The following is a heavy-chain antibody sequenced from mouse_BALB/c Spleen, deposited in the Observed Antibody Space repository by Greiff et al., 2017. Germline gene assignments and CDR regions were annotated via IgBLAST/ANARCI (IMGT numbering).Heavy chain of an antibody. CDR3: ARSGGTEVGYAMDY. Sequence: VQLQQSGAELVRPGSSVKISCKASGYAFSSYWMNWVKQRPGQGLEWIGQIYPGTGSTYYNEKFKGKATLTADKSSSTAYMQLSSLKSEDSAVYFCARSGGTEVGYAMDYWGQGTSVTVSS. CDR1: GYAFSSYW. CDR2: IYPGTGST. D-gene: IGHD2-14*01. V-gene: IGHV1-80*01. J-gene: IGHJ4*01.